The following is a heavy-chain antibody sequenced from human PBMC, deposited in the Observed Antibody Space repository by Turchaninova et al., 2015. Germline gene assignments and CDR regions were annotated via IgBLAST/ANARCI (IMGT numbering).Heavy chain of an antibody. J-gene: IGHJ3*02. D-gene: IGHD5-24*01. CDR3: ARDRPRDGYNHDAFDM. CDR2: VYHSGTT. CDR1: GGPISNYY. V-gene: IGHV4-59*01. Sequence: QVQLQESXXXLVXXSATLSLTXSXSGGPISNYYWSWFRQRPGKGLEGIGYVYHSGTTNYNPALKSRLTISVDTSKNQFYLKLRSVTAADTAVYYCARDRPRDGYNHDAFDMWGQGTMVTVSS.